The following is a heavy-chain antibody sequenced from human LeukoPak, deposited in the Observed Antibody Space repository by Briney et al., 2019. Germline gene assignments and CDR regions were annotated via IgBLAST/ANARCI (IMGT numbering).Heavy chain of an antibody. CDR1: GFTFSSYG. V-gene: IGHV3-30*18. CDR2: IPYDGSDK. D-gene: IGHD1-26*01. Sequence: TGGSLRLSCAASGFTFSSYGMHWVRQAPGKGLEWVAVIPYDGSDKYYADSVKGRFTISRDNSKNTLYLQMNSLRAEDTAVYYCAKGIYSGSSYFDYWGQGTLVTVSS. J-gene: IGHJ4*02. CDR3: AKGIYSGSSYFDY.